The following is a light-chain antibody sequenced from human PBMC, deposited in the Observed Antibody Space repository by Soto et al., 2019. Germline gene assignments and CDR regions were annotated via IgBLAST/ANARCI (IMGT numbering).Light chain of an antibody. V-gene: IGKV3-20*01. Sequence: NVLTQSPGTLSLSPGERATLSCRASQSVARKYLAWYQQKAGQSPRLLIYDASNRATGIPDRFSGSGSGSDFTLTISRLEPEDFAVYFCQQYAISPLTFGGGTKLEIK. CDR3: QQYAISPLT. J-gene: IGKJ4*01. CDR1: QSVARKY. CDR2: DAS.